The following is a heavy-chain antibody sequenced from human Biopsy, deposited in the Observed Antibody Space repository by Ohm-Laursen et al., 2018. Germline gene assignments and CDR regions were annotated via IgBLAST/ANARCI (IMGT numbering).Heavy chain of an antibody. CDR2: IYDRGSTA. D-gene: IGHD6-19*01. J-gene: IGHJ4*02. Sequence: SDTLSLTCTVSGDSVSSGSFYWTWIRQPPGQGLEYIGYIYDRGSTANYNPSLESRVTMSVDMPKNQFSLKLSSVTAADTAIYYCARGMRSSGWTYFDTWGQGTLVTVSS. CDR3: ARGMRSSGWTYFDT. V-gene: IGHV4-61*01. CDR1: GDSVSSGSFY.